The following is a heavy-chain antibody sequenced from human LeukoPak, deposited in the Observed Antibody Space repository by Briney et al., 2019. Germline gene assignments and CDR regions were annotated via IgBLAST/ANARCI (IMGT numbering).Heavy chain of an antibody. V-gene: IGHV3-9*01. Sequence: GGSLRLSCVASGLIFDDHAMYWVRQVPGKGLEWVSRISWSSGSVGYADSVKGRFTISRDNAKNSLYLQMNSLRPEDTALYYCAKGIFGVALGYWGQGTLVTVSS. CDR2: ISWSSGSV. D-gene: IGHD3-3*01. J-gene: IGHJ4*02. CDR3: AKGIFGVALGY. CDR1: GLIFDDHA.